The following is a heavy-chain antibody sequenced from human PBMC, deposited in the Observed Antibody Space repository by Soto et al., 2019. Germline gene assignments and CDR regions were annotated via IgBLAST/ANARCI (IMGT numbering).Heavy chain of an antibody. Sequence: SETMSLTCTVSGGSISSGCYYWSWIRQHPGKGLEWIGYIYYSGSTYYNPSLKSRVTISVDTSKDQFSLKLSSATAADTAVYYCARDFTDSSGPTLGMGVWGQGTTVTVSS. J-gene: IGHJ6*02. CDR1: GGSISSGCYY. CDR2: IYYSGST. V-gene: IGHV4-31*03. CDR3: ARDFTDSSGPTLGMGV. D-gene: IGHD6-19*01.